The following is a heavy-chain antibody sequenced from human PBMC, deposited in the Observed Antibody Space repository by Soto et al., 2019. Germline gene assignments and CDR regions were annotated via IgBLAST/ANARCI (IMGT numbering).Heavy chain of an antibody. Sequence: SETLSLTCTVSGGSVSSGDFYWSWVRQHPGKGLEWIGYIYFGESTYYNPSLKSRVTISADTSKNQFSLKLRSVTAAETAVYYCARDRHTYGSGDWFDPWGQGTQVTVSS. CDR1: GGSVSSGDFY. CDR3: ARDRHTYGSGDWFDP. J-gene: IGHJ5*02. V-gene: IGHV4-31*03. CDR2: IYFGEST. D-gene: IGHD3-10*01.